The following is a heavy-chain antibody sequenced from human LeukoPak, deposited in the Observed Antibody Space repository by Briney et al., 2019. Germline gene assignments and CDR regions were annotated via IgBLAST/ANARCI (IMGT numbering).Heavy chain of an antibody. CDR3: ARDPRGAFDI. CDR1: GFTVSSNY. Sequence: GGSLRLSCATSGFTVSSNYMSWVRQAPGKGLEWVSVIYDSGTTYYADSVKGRFLIFRDTSKNTVDLQMNSLRVEDTAVYYCARDPRGAFDIWGQGTMVTVSS. V-gene: IGHV3-53*01. J-gene: IGHJ3*02. CDR2: IYDSGTT.